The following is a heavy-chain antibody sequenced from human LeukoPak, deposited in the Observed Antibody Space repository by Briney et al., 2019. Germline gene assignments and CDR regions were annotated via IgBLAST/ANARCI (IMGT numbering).Heavy chain of an antibody. CDR2: MNPTSGHT. D-gene: IGHD2-15*01. V-gene: IGHV1-8*01. CDR3: ARGYCSGGSCHDHYYYYYMDV. Sequence: ASVKVSCKASGYTFTSYDINWVRQATGQGLEWMGWMNPTSGHTGYAQNFQGRVTMTRDTSISTAYMELNSLTSEDTAVYYCARGYCSGGSCHDHYYYYYMDVWGKGTTVTVSS. J-gene: IGHJ6*03. CDR1: GYTFTSYD.